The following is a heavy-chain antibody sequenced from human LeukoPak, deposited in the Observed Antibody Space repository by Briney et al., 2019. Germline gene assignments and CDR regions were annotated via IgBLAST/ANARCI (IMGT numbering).Heavy chain of an antibody. J-gene: IGHJ4*02. V-gene: IGHV4-59*11. D-gene: IGHD5-18*01. CDR1: GGSMTTHH. CDR3: TTIKRGDIFGYFDF. Sequence: SETLSLTCTVSGGSMTTHHWNWIRQPPGKGLEGIGYVFDSGRTKVNPSLTSRVTLSTDTSKNQLSLRLSSVTAADTAVYYCTTIKRGDIFGYFDFWGQGILVTVSS. CDR2: VFDSGRT.